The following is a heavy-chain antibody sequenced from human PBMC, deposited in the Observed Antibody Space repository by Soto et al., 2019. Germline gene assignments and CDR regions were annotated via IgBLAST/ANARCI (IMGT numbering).Heavy chain of an antibody. Sequence: EVQLLESGGDLVQPGGSLRLSCAASGFTFSTYAMSWVRQAPGKGLEWVSGMNSGGRSYYGDSVQGRFTISRDTSNNMLYPQMNSMRADDTAVFYCAKALQYSSSRDYFYYGMDVWGQGTTVTVSS. CDR3: AKALQYSSSRDYFYYGMDV. J-gene: IGHJ6*02. CDR2: MNSGGRS. D-gene: IGHD6-6*01. V-gene: IGHV3-23*01. CDR1: GFTFSTYA.